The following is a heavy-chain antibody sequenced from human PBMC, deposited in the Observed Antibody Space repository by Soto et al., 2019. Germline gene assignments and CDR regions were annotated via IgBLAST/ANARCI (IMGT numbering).Heavy chain of an antibody. CDR2: INHSGTT. CDR1: RGSFSGFY. J-gene: IGHJ6*02. CDR3: ARGRGYVYGSNFYGLDV. D-gene: IGHD6-25*01. Sequence: SETRSLTCGVYRGSFSGFYWSWVRQTPGGGLEWIGEINHSGTTNYNPSFQNRVTISVDKSTNNFSLKMTSVTAADAAVYYCARGRGYVYGSNFYGLDVWGQGTTVTVSS. V-gene: IGHV4-34*01.